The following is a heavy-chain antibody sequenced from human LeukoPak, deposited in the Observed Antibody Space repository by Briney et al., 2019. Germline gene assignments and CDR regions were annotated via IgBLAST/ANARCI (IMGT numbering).Heavy chain of an antibody. Sequence: GGSLRLSCAASGFTFDDYAMHWVRQAPGKGLEWVSGISWNSGSVGYADSVKGRFTISRDNAKNSLYLQMNSLRAEDTALYYCAKDLYSSGWYYFDYWGQGTLVTVSS. CDR3: AKDLYSSGWYYFDY. D-gene: IGHD6-19*01. CDR1: GFTFDDYA. J-gene: IGHJ4*02. V-gene: IGHV3-9*01. CDR2: ISWNSGSV.